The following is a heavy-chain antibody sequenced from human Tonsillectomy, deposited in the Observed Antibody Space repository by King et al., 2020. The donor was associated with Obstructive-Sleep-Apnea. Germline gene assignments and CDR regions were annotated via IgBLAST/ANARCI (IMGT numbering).Heavy chain of an antibody. Sequence: QLQESGPGLVKASETLSLICNVSGGFISSSNYYWAWIRQPPGKGLEWIGRMYYSGSTYDNPSLKRRVTMSMDASKNQFSLRLSSVTAADTAVYCCARGRDYVGGFYYWGQGSLVTVSA. J-gene: IGHJ4*02. CDR1: GGFISSSNYY. CDR3: ARGRDYVGGFYY. V-gene: IGHV4-39*07. D-gene: IGHD4-23*01. CDR2: MYYSGST.